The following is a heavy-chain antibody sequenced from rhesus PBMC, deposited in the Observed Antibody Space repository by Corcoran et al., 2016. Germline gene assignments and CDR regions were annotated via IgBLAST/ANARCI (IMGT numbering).Heavy chain of an antibody. J-gene: IGHJ4*01. V-gene: IGHV4-165*01. Sequence: QVQLQESGPAPRKPSETLSPPRAVSGRPVIGYSQSLIRQPPGNVREVIGYISVRSGSTDYTPSLKSRVTISTGTSKNQFSLKLSSVTAADTAVYYCARESSSNFWSGYYSDYWGQGVLVTVSS. CDR2: ISVRSGST. CDR1: GRPVIGYS. D-gene: IGHD3-3*01. CDR3: ARESSSNFWSGYYSDY.